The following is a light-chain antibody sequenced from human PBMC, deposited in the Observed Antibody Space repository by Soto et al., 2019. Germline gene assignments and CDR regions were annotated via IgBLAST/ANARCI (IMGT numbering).Light chain of an antibody. V-gene: IGKV1-5*01. CDR1: QSISNW. CDR2: DAS. Sequence: DIQMTQSPSSVSTSVGDRVTITCQASQSISNWLAWYQQKPGKAPKLLIYDASSLESGVPSRFSGTGLGTEFTLTIGSLQPDDFATYYCQQYNSYSWTFGQGTKVDIK. CDR3: QQYNSYSWT. J-gene: IGKJ1*01.